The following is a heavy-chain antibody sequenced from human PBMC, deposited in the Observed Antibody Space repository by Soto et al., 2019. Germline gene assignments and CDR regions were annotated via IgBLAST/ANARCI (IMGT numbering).Heavy chain of an antibody. Sequence: VASVKVSCKASGYTFTSYGISWVRQAPGQGLEWMGWISAYNGNTNYAQKLQGRVTMTTATSTSTAYMELRSLRSDDTAVYYCARGPGHLLGFGESPRFDPWGQGTLATDSS. CDR2: ISAYNGNT. J-gene: IGHJ5*02. D-gene: IGHD3-10*01. V-gene: IGHV1-18*04. CDR3: ARGPGHLLGFGESPRFDP. CDR1: GYTFTSYG.